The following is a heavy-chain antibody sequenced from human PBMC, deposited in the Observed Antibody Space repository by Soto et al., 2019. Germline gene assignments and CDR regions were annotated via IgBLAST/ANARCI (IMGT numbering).Heavy chain of an antibody. CDR1: GFIFSDYA. J-gene: IGHJ4*02. CDR2: ISYGGDNK. D-gene: IGHD6-13*01. V-gene: IGHV3-30*09. Sequence: QVQLVESGGDVVQPGRSLRLSCAASGFIFSDYAMHWVRQAPGKGLEWVAVISYGGDNKYYADSVRGRFAISRDNLKNTLDLQMNSLNPEDTAMYHCAKARHSTSWYGLEADFWGQGTLVTVSS. CDR3: AKARHSTSWYGLEADF.